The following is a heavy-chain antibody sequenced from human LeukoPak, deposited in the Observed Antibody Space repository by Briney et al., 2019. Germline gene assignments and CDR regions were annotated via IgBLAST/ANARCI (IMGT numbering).Heavy chain of an antibody. Sequence: GGSLRLSCAASGFTFSSYAMSWVRQAPGKGLEWVSAISGSGGSTYYADSVKGRFTISRDNSKNTLYLQMNSLRAEDTAVYYCAKSGTIVVVPAAISRWYFDHWGQGTLVTVSS. J-gene: IGHJ4*02. D-gene: IGHD2-2*02. CDR2: ISGSGGST. CDR3: AKSGTIVVVPAAISRWYFDH. V-gene: IGHV3-23*01. CDR1: GFTFSSYA.